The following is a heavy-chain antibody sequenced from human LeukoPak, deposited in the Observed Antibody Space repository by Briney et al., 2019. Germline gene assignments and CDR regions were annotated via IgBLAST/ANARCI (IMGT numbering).Heavy chain of an antibody. CDR2: INHSGST. Sequence: SETLSLTCAVYGGSFSGYYWSWIRQPPGKGLEWIGEINHSGSTNYNPSLKSRVTISVDTSKNQFSLKLSSVTAADTAVYYCARGISGRIAAAGDFDYWGQGTLVTVSS. J-gene: IGHJ4*02. V-gene: IGHV4-34*01. D-gene: IGHD6-13*01. CDR3: ARGISGRIAAAGDFDY. CDR1: GGSFSGYY.